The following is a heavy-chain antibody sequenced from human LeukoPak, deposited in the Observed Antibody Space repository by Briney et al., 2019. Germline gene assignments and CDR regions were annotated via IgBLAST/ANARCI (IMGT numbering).Heavy chain of an antibody. CDR1: GGTFSSYA. Sequence: ASVKVSCKASGGTFSSYAISWVRQAPGQGLEWMGRIIPILGIANYAQKFQGRVTITAGKSTSTAYMELSSLRSEDTAMYYCARDWRNYDILTGYLSWGQGTLVTVSS. V-gene: IGHV1-69*04. D-gene: IGHD3-9*01. J-gene: IGHJ4*02. CDR3: ARDWRNYDILTGYLS. CDR2: IIPILGIA.